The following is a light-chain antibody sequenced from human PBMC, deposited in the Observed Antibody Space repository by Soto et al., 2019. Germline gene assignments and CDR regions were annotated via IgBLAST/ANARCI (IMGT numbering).Light chain of an antibody. CDR1: SSNIGNNH. CDR2: RDN. J-gene: IGLJ2*01. Sequence: QSVLTQPPSASGTPGQRVTISCSGSSSNIGNNHVYWYQQLRGTAPKLLIYRDNQRPSGVPDRFSRSRSGTSASLAISGLRFEDEADYHCAAWDASLSGVVFGGGTQLTVL. V-gene: IGLV1-47*01. CDR3: AAWDASLSGVV.